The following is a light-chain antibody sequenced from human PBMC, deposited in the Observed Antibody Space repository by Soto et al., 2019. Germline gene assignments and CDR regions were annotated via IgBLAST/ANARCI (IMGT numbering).Light chain of an antibody. J-gene: IGKJ1*01. V-gene: IGKV3-15*01. CDR2: GAS. CDR3: QQTLSFPQT. Sequence: RITTPSPVTMSLSPWEIATLSSRASQSVSSTHLAWYQQKPGQAPRLLIYGASTRAKGVPARFSGSGSGTEFTLTISSLQPEDFATYYSQQTLSFPQTFGPGTKVDIK. CDR1: QSVSSTH.